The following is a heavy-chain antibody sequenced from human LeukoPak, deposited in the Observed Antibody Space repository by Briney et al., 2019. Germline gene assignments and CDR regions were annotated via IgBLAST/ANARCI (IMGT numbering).Heavy chain of an antibody. CDR2: INWNGGST. J-gene: IGHJ4*02. D-gene: IGHD3-10*01. CDR1: GFTFDDYG. V-gene: IGHV3-20*04. CDR3: ASSWGGSYYLGFDY. Sequence: GGSLRLSCAASGFTFDDYGMSWVRQVPGKGLEWVSGINWNGGSTGYADSVKGRFTVSRDNAKNSLYLQMNSLRAEDTALYYCASSWGGSYYLGFDYWGQGTLVTVPS.